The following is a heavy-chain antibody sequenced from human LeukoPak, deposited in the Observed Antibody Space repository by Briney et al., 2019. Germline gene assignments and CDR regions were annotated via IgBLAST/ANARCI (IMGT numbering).Heavy chain of an antibody. J-gene: IGHJ5*02. D-gene: IGHD5-18*01. V-gene: IGHV4-39*07. Sequence: SETLSLTCTVSGGSISSSGYYWGWIRQPPGKGLEWIGSIYYTGNTYYNPSLKSRLNISIDTSKNQLSLNLSSVTAADTAVYYCARARGGYSYEPWGQGTLVTVSS. CDR2: IYYTGNT. CDR1: GGSISSSGYY. CDR3: ARARGGYSYEP.